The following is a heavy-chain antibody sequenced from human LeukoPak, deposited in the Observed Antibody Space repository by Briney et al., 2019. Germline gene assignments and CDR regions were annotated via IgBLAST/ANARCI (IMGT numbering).Heavy chain of an antibody. CDR1: GFTFSSYW. CDR3: AREYSSSWSGNFVDY. D-gene: IGHD6-13*01. V-gene: IGHV3-7*01. J-gene: IGHJ4*02. Sequence: GSLRLSCAASGFTFSSYWMSWVLQAPGKGLEWVANIKQDGSEKYYVDSVKGRFTISRDNAKNSLYLQMNSLRAEDTAVYYCAREYSSSWSGNFVDYWGQGTLVTVSS. CDR2: IKQDGSEK.